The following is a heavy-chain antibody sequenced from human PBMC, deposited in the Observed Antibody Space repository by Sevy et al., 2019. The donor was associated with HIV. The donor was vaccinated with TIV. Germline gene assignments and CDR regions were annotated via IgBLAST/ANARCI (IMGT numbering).Heavy chain of an antibody. CDR1: GFTFDDYT. D-gene: IGHD3-3*01. Sequence: GGSLRLSCAAPGFTFDDYTMHWVRQAPGKGLEWVSLISWDGGSTYYADSVKGRFTISRDNSKNSLYLQMNSLRTEDTALYYCAKGHFCVGRGITIFGVTGCYYGMDVWGQGTTVTVSS. V-gene: IGHV3-43*01. CDR3: AKGHFCVGRGITIFGVTGCYYGMDV. J-gene: IGHJ6*02. CDR2: ISWDGGST.